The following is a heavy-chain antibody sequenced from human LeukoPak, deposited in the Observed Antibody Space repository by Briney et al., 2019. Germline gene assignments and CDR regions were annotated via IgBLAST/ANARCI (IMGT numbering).Heavy chain of an antibody. CDR1: GGTFSSYA. D-gene: IGHD3-22*01. Sequence: GSSVKVSCKASGGTFSSYAISWVRQAPGQGLEWMGRIIPILGIANYAQKFQGKVTITADKSTSTAYMELSSLRSEDTAVYYCARDDYDSSGYYYYYGMDVWGQGTTVTVSS. J-gene: IGHJ6*02. CDR3: ARDDYDSSGYYYYYGMDV. CDR2: IIPILGIA. V-gene: IGHV1-69*04.